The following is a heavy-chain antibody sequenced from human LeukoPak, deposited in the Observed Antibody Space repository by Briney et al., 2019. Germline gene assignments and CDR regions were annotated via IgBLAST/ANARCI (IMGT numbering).Heavy chain of an antibody. V-gene: IGHV4-34*01. D-gene: IGHD1-20*01. Sequence: SETLSLTCAVYGGSFSDYYWGWIRQPPGKGLEWIGEINHSGSTNFNPSLKRRVNISIDTSKNQFSLNLTSVTAADTAVYHCARGRLTGTSVGLNYWGQGTLVTVSS. CDR2: INHSGST. CDR3: ARGRLTGTSVGLNY. CDR1: GGSFSDYY. J-gene: IGHJ4*02.